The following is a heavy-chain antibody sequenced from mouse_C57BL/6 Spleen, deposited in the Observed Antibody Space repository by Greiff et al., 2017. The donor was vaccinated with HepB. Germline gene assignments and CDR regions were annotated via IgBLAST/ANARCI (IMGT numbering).Heavy chain of an antibody. Sequence: QVQLQQSGAELVRPGASVKLSCKASGYTFTDYYINWVKQRPGQGLEWIARIYPGSGNTYYNEKVKGKSTLTADKSSSTAYMQLSSLTSEDSAVYFCARDYDDWYFDVWGTGTTVTVSS. J-gene: IGHJ1*03. CDR2: IYPGSGNT. CDR1: GYTFTDYY. D-gene: IGHD2-4*01. CDR3: ARDYDDWYFDV. V-gene: IGHV1-76*01.